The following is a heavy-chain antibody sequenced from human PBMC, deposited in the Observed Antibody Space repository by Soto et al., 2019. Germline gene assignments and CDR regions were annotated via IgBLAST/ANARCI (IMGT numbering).Heavy chain of an antibody. CDR1: GGTFSSYA. V-gene: IGHV1-69*13. D-gene: IGHD4-17*01. CDR3: TLSVTRPHYFDY. Sequence: SVKVSCKASGGTFSSYAISWVRQAPGQGLEWMGGSIPIFGTANYAQKFQGRVTITADESTSTAYMELSSLRSEDTAVYYCTLSVTRPHYFDYWGQGTLVTVSS. CDR2: SIPIFGTA. J-gene: IGHJ4*02.